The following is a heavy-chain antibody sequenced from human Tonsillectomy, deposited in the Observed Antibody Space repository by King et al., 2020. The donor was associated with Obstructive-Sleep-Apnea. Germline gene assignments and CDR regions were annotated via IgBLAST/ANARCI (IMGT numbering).Heavy chain of an antibody. J-gene: IGHJ6*02. CDR3: ARAPRGYSYGYAYYYYGMDV. V-gene: IGHV4-39*07. CDR2: IYISGST. CDR1: GGSIISSSYY. Sequence: QLQESGPGLVKPSETLSLTCSVSGGSIISSSYYWGWIRQPPGKGLEWIGRIYISGSTYYNPSLQVLVTISVDTSKNKFSLKLSSVTSADTAVFYCARAPRGYSYGYAYYYYGMDVWGQGTTVTVSS. D-gene: IGHD5-18*01.